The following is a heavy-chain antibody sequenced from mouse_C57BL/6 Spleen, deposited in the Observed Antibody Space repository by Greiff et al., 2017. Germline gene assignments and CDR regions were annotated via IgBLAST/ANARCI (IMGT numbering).Heavy chain of an antibody. J-gene: IGHJ4*01. V-gene: IGHV5-17*01. CDR3: ARRGYGSSYVTMDY. Sequence: EVHLVESGGGLVKPGGSLKLSCAASGFTFSDYGMHWVRQAPEKGLEWVAYISSGSSTIYYADTVKGRFTITRDNAKNTLFLQMTSLRSEDTDMYYCARRGYGSSYVTMDYWGQGTSVTVSS. D-gene: IGHD1-1*01. CDR1: GFTFSDYG. CDR2: ISSGSSTI.